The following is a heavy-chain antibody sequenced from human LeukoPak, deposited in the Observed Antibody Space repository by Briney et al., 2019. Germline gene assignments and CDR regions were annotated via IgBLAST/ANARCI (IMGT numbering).Heavy chain of an antibody. CDR2: ISGSGGST. D-gene: IGHD1-7*01. V-gene: IGHV3-23*01. J-gene: IGHJ6*03. Sequence: GGSLRLSCAASGFTFSIYSMTWVRQAPGKGLEWVSAISGSGGSTYYADSVKGRFTISRDNSKNTLYLQMNSLRADDTAVYYCAKRRGLELTYYYHMDVWGKGTTVTVSS. CDR1: GFTFSIYS. CDR3: AKRRGLELTYYYHMDV.